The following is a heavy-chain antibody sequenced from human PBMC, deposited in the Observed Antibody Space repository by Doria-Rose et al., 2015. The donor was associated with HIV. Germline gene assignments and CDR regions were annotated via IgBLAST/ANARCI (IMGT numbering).Heavy chain of an antibody. Sequence: QVQLQESGPGLVTPSETLSLTCTVSGSSINNYYWNWIRQPPGMGLEWIGYIHTSANTNYNPSLKSRVAISVDTSRSQFSLKLSSMTAADTAVYYCARSLRRTSSHFDFWGQGFLVTVSS. V-gene: IGHV4-4*09. CDR1: GSSINNYY. CDR3: ARSLRRTSSHFDF. CDR2: IHTSANT. J-gene: IGHJ4*02.